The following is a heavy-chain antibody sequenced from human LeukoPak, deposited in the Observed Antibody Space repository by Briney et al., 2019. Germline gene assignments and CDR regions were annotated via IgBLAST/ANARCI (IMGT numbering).Heavy chain of an antibody. D-gene: IGHD3-10*01. J-gene: IGHJ5*02. V-gene: IGHV4-39*07. CDR1: GGSVSRSPYY. CDR3: ARDSGTTGEVKFDP. CDR2: IYYSGST. Sequence: SETLSPTCTVSGGSVSRSPYYWGWIRQPPGKGLEWIGNIYYSGSTYYNPSLKSRVTISVDTSKNHLSLKLTSVTAADTAVYYCARDSGTTGEVKFDPWGQGILVTVSS.